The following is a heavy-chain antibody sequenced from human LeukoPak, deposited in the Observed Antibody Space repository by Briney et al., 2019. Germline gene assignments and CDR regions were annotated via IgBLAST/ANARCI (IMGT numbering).Heavy chain of an antibody. Sequence: GGSLRLSCAASGFTFSNYEMNWVRQAPGKGLEWVSYISSSGSTIYYADSVKGRFTISRDNSKNTLYLQMNSLRAEDTAVYYCAKDPYYYDSSGYYYPSSFDYWGQGTLVTVSS. V-gene: IGHV3-48*03. CDR3: AKDPYYYDSSGYYYPSSFDY. CDR1: GFTFSNYE. D-gene: IGHD3-22*01. J-gene: IGHJ4*02. CDR2: ISSSGSTI.